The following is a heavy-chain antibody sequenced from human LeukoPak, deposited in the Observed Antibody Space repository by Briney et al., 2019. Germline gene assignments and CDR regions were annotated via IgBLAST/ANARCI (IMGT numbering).Heavy chain of an antibody. V-gene: IGHV1-18*01. D-gene: IGHD3-3*01. CDR1: GYTFTSYG. CDR3: ARDQGFWSGYSVGYCYYMDV. CDR2: ISAYNGNT. J-gene: IGHJ6*03. Sequence: GASVKVSCKASGYTFTSYGISWVRQAPGQGLEWMGWISAYNGNTNYAQKLQGRVTMTTDTSTSTAYMELRSLRSDDTAVYYCARDQGFWSGYSVGYCYYMDVWGKGTTVTVSS.